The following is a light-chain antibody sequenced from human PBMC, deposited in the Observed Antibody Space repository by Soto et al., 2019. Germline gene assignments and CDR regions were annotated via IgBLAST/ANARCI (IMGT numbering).Light chain of an antibody. Sequence: DIQMTQSPSTLSASLGDRVTITCRAGQSISSLLAWYQQKPGKAPKLLIYDASSLESGVPSRFSGSGSGTEFTLTISSLQPDDFATYYCQQYNSYSWTFGQGTKVDI. CDR3: QQYNSYSWT. V-gene: IGKV1-5*01. J-gene: IGKJ1*01. CDR2: DAS. CDR1: QSISSL.